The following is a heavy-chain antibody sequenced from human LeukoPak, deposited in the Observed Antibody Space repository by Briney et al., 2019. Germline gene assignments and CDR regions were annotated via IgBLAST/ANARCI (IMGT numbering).Heavy chain of an antibody. Sequence: WIRQPPGKGLEWVSAISGSGGSTYYADSVKGRFTISRDNSKNTLYLQMNSLRAEDTAVYYCAKARGDFWSGYQGGFDYWGQGTLVTVSS. V-gene: IGHV3-23*01. CDR2: ISGSGGST. J-gene: IGHJ4*02. D-gene: IGHD3-3*01. CDR3: AKARGDFWSGYQGGFDY.